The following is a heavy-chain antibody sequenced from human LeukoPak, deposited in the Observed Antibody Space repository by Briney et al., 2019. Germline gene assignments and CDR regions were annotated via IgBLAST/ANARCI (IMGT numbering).Heavy chain of an antibody. CDR2: IYYSGST. CDR1: GGSISSYY. D-gene: IGHD4-17*01. V-gene: IGHV4-59*01. Sequence: SETLSLTCTVSGGSISSYYWSWIRQPPGKGLEWIGYIYYSGSTNYNPSLKSRVTISVDTSKNQFSLKLSPVTAADTAVYYCARRPTTVTIFDYWGRGTLVTVSS. J-gene: IGHJ4*02. CDR3: ARRPTTVTIFDY.